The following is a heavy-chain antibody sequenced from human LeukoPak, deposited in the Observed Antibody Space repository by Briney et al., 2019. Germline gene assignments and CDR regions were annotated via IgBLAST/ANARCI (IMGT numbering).Heavy chain of an antibody. D-gene: IGHD1-14*01. CDR2: IYYSGST. Sequence: PSETLSLTCTVSGGSISSGGYYWSWIRQHPGKGLEWIGYIYYSGSTYYNPSLKSRVTISVNTSKNQFSLKLSSVTAADTAVYYCAXVTPEGWYFDLWGRGTLVTVSS. CDR3: AXVTPEGWYFDL. V-gene: IGHV4-31*03. CDR1: GGSISSGGYY. J-gene: IGHJ2*01.